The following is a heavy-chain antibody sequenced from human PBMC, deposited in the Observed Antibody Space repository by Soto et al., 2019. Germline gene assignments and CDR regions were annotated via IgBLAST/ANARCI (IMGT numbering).Heavy chain of an antibody. CDR2: VSAGGDMT. CDR3: ARGDRAGSGSPASYYYSGLDV. J-gene: IGHJ6*02. CDR1: GITFSSYA. V-gene: IGHV3-23*01. Sequence: DVQLLESGGHLVQPGGSLSLSCAASGITFSSYAMSWVRQAPGKGLEWFSSVSAGGDMTYYSDSVKGRFTISRDNSNNALFLQMNSLRIEDTALYYCARGDRAGSGSPASYYYSGLDVWGQGATVTVS. D-gene: IGHD3-10*01.